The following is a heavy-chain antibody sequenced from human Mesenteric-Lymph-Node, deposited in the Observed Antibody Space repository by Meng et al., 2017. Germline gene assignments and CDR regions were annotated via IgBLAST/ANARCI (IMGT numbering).Heavy chain of an antibody. D-gene: IGHD4-17*01. CDR3: ARDREDYGDYGENWFDP. Sequence: GESLKISCAASGFTVSSNYMSWVRQAPGKGLEWVAVISYDGSNKYYADSVKGRFTISRDNSKNTLYLQMNSLRAEDTAVYYCARDREDYGDYGENWFDPWGQGTLVTVSS. J-gene: IGHJ5*02. V-gene: IGHV3-30*03. CDR1: GFTVSSNY. CDR2: ISYDGSNK.